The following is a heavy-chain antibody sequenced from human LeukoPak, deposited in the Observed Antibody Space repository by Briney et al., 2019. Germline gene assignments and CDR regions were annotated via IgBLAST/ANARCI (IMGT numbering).Heavy chain of an antibody. CDR3: ARGPYSYDSSGAFDI. D-gene: IGHD3-22*01. J-gene: IGHJ3*02. V-gene: IGHV4-61*02. Sequence: PSQTLSLTCTVSGDSISSGDYYWSWIRQPAGKGLEWIGRIASSGSTNYNPSLESRVTISVDTSKNQFSLKLSSVPAADTAVYFCARGPYSYDSSGAFDIWGQGTMVTVSS. CDR2: IASSGST. CDR1: GDSISSGDYY.